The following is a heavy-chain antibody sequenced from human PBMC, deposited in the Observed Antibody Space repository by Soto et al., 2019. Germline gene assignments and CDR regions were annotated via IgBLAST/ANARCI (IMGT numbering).Heavy chain of an antibody. Sequence: QLQLQESGPGLVKPSETLSLTCTVSGGSISSNSYFWGWTRQPPGKGLEWIGSIYYSGTTFYNPSLKSRVPIPVATPTNPFALRLRSVTAAATSVYYCAREVYCSGGSCSRSDNWGQGTLVTVSS. V-gene: IGHV4-39*02. CDR1: GGSISSNSYF. CDR2: IYYSGTT. J-gene: IGHJ4*02. CDR3: AREVYCSGGSCSRSDN. D-gene: IGHD2-15*01.